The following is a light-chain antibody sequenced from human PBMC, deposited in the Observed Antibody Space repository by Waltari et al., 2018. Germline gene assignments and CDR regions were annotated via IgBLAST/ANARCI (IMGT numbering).Light chain of an antibody. CDR2: EDS. V-gene: IGLV3-10*01. CDR1: ALSPTN. Sequence: SYELTQPPSVSVSPGQTATITCSAHALSPTNAYWYHQKSGQAPVLVIFEDSKRPSGIPERISGSSSGTMATLTLSGAQLEDEGDYYCLSPDSSGTYVVFGGGTKLTVL. J-gene: IGLJ2*01. CDR3: LSPDSSGTYVV.